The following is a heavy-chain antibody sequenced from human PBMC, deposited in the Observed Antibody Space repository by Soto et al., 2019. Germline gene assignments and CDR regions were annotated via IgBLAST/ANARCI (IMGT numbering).Heavy chain of an antibody. CDR3: AKDSYYGSGSYYWAP. Sequence: GGSLRLSCAASGFTFSSYGMHWVRQAPGKGLEWVAVISYDGSNKYYADSVKGRFTISRDNSKNTLYLQMNSLRAEDTAVYYCAKDSYYGSGSYYWAPWGQGTLVTVSS. V-gene: IGHV3-30*18. CDR2: ISYDGSNK. D-gene: IGHD3-10*01. CDR1: GFTFSSYG. J-gene: IGHJ5*02.